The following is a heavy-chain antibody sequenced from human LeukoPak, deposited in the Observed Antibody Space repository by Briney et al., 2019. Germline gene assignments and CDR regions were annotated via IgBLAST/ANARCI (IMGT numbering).Heavy chain of an antibody. CDR2: IWYDGSNK. V-gene: IGHV3-33*01. J-gene: IGHJ4*02. CDR1: GFTFSSYG. CDR3: ARDNYGELGDY. Sequence: GRSLRLPCAASGFTFSSYGMHWVRQAPGKGLEWVAVIWYDGSNKYYADSVKGRFTISRDNSKNTLYLQMNSLRAEDTAVYYCARDNYGELGDYWGQGTLVTVSS. D-gene: IGHD4-17*01.